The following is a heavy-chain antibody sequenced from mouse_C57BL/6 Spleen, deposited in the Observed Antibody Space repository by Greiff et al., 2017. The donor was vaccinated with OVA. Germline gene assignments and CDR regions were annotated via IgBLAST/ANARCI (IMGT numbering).Heavy chain of an antibody. CDR3: ARSPLLYYGSSHWYFDV. CDR1: GYAFSSSW. D-gene: IGHD1-1*01. J-gene: IGHJ1*03. Sequence: QVQLQQSGPELVKPGASVKISCKASGYAFSSSWMNWVKQRPGKGLEWIGRIYPGDGDTNYNGKFKGKATLTADKSSSTAYMQLSSLTSEDSAVYFCARSPLLYYGSSHWYFDVWGTGTTVTVSS. CDR2: IYPGDGDT. V-gene: IGHV1-82*01.